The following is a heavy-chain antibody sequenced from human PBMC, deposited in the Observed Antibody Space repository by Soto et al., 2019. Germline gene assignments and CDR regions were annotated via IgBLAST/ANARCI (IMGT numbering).Heavy chain of an antibody. Sequence: PGGSLRLCCAASGFTFSRYYMTWVRQAPGKGPEWLTNLTPDGNTKSYIPSVTGRFTISRDNAKNTLYLQMNTLRAEDTAVYYCARGDYYDTNGPFSDAFDVWGQGTMVTVSS. CDR1: GFTFSRYY. CDR3: ARGDYYDTNGPFSDAFDV. D-gene: IGHD3-22*01. V-gene: IGHV3-7*04. CDR2: LTPDGNTK. J-gene: IGHJ3*01.